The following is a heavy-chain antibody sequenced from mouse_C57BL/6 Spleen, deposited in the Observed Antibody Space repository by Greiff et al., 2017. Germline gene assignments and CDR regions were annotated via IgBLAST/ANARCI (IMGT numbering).Heavy chain of an antibody. CDR3: TISLITAVVAKYFDV. J-gene: IGHJ1*03. CDR2: IDPETGGT. Sequence: QVQLQQSGAELVRPGASVTLSCKASGYTFTDYEMHWVKQTPVHGLEWIGAIDPETGGTAYNQKFKGKAILTADKSSSTAYMELRSLTSEDSAVYYCTISLITAVVAKYFDVWGTGTTVTVSS. D-gene: IGHD1-1*01. V-gene: IGHV1-15*01. CDR1: GYTFTDYE.